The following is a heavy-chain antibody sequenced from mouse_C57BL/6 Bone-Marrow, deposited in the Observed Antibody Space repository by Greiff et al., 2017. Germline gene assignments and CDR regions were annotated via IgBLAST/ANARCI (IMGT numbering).Heavy chain of an antibody. D-gene: IGHD1-1*01. CDR3: TPITTVVGGYFDV. V-gene: IGHV14-4*01. CDR2: IDPENGDT. Sequence: VQLQQSGAELVRPGASVKLSCTASGFNIKDDYMHWVKQRPEQGLEWIGWIDPENGDTEYASKFQGKATITADTSSNTAYLQLSSLTSEDTAVYYWTPITTVVGGYFDVWGTGTTVTVSS. J-gene: IGHJ1*03. CDR1: GFNIKDDY.